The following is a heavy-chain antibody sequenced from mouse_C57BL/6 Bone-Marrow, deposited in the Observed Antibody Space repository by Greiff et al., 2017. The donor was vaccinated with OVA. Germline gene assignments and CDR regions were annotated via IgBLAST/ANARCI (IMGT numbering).Heavy chain of an antibody. J-gene: IGHJ4*01. CDR2: IWRGGST. CDR3: AKREPLTGSYAMDY. CDR1: GFSLTSYG. V-gene: IGHV2-5*01. Sequence: VQLQQSGPGLVQPSQSLSITCTVSGFSLTSYGVHWVRQSPGKGLEWLGVIWRGGSTDYNAAFMSRLSITKDNSKSQVFFKMNSLQADDTAIYYCAKREPLTGSYAMDYWGQGTSVTVSS. D-gene: IGHD4-1*01.